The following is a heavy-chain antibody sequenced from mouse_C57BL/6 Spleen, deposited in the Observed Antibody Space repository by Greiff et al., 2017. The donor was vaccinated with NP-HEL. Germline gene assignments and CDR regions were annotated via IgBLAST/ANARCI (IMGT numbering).Heavy chain of an antibody. CDR3: ARQISTGYFDV. J-gene: IGHJ1*03. CDR2: ISSGGSYT. V-gene: IGHV5-6*01. D-gene: IGHD1-1*01. CDR1: GFTFSSYG. Sequence: EVMLVESGGDLVKPGGSLKLSCAASGFTFSSYGMSWVRQTPDKRLEWVATISSGGSYTYYPDSVKGRFTISRDNAKNTLYRQMSSLKSEDTAMYYCARQISTGYFDVWGTGTTVTVSS.